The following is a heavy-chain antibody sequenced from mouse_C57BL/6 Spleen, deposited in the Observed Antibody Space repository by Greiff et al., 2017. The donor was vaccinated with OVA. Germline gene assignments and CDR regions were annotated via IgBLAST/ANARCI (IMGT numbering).Heavy chain of an antibody. CDR2: FYPGSGSI. CDR3: ARHETYYDYDGGAYFDY. Sequence: QVQLQQSGAELVKPGASVKLSCKASGYTFTEYTIHWVKQRSGQGLEWIGWFYPGSGSIKYNEKFKDKATLTADKSSSTVYMERSRLTSEDSAVYFCARHETYYDYDGGAYFDYWGQGTTLTVSS. J-gene: IGHJ2*01. V-gene: IGHV1-62-2*01. D-gene: IGHD2-4*01. CDR1: GYTFTEYT.